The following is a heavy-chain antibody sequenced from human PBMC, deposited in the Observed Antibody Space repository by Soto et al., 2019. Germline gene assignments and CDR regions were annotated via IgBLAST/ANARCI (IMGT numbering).Heavy chain of an antibody. V-gene: IGHV3-30*18. J-gene: IGHJ4*02. CDR3: AKDFYSGSYWSIFDY. CDR1: GFTFSSYG. D-gene: IGHD1-26*01. CDR2: ISYDGSNK. Sequence: GGSLRLSCVASGFTFSSYGMHWVRQAPGKGLEWVAIISYDGSNKYYADSVKGRFTISRDNSKNTLYLQMNSLRAEDTAVYYCAKDFYSGSYWSIFDYWGQGTLVTVSS.